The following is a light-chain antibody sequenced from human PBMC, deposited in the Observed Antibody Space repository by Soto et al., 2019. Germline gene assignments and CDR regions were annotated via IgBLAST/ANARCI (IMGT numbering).Light chain of an antibody. J-gene: IGLJ2*01. V-gene: IGLV2-23*01. CDR1: SSDVGNYIL. Sequence: QSALTQPASVSGAPGQSITISCTGTSSDVGNYILVSWYQQHPGKAPQVSIYEGTKRPSGFSNGFSAPTSGNTASLTISGLQAEDEADYYCCSYAGNSNWVFGGGTKLTVL. CDR2: EGT. CDR3: CSYAGNSNWV.